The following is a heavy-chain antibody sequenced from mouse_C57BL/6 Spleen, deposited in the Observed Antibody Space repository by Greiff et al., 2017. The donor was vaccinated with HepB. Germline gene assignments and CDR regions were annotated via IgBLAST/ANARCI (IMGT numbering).Heavy chain of an antibody. CDR3: ASRGATGAMDY. CDR1: GFTFSSYA. Sequence: EVQLMESGGGLVKPGGSLKLSCAASGFTFSSYAMSWVRQTPEKRLEWVATISDGGSYTYYPDNVKGRFTISRDNAKNNLYLQMSHLKSEDTAMYYCASRGATGAMDYWGQGTSVTVSS. J-gene: IGHJ4*01. D-gene: IGHD6-1*01. CDR2: ISDGGSYT. V-gene: IGHV5-4*01.